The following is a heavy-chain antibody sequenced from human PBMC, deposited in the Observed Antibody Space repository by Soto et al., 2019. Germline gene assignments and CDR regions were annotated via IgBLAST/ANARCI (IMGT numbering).Heavy chain of an antibody. J-gene: IGHJ6*04. CDR1: GGSINNHY. CDR3: ARGAHPSKRVPYYFYYGMDV. CDR2: IYYTGST. V-gene: IGHV4-59*11. Sequence: SDTLSLTCPVSGGSINNHYWSWIREPPGKGLEWIGYIYYTGSTNYNPSLKSRVTMSVDTSKNRVSLNLTSLTAADTAIYYCARGAHPSKRVPYYFYYGMDVWGEGTKVRLSS.